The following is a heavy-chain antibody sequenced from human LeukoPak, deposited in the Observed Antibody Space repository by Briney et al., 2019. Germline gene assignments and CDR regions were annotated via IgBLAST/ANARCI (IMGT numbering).Heavy chain of an antibody. V-gene: IGHV3-23*01. J-gene: IGHJ5*02. CDR2: ISGSGGST. D-gene: IGHD4-11*01. CDR3: ARDRPDNNDYNLSWFDP. CDR1: GFTFSSYA. Sequence: GGSLRLSCAASGFTFSSYAMSWVRQAPGKGLEWVSAISGSGGSTYYADSVKGRFTISRDNAKNSLYLQMNSLRAEDTAVYYCARDRPDNNDYNLSWFDPWGQGTLVTVSS.